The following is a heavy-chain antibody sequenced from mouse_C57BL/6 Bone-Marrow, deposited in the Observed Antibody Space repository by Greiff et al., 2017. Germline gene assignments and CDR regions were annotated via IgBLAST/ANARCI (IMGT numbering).Heavy chain of an antibody. CDR1: GFTFSDYY. J-gene: IGHJ1*03. V-gene: IGHV5-12*01. Sequence: EVMLVESGGGLVQPGGSLKLSCAASGFTFSDYYMYWVRQTPEKRLEWVAYISNGGGSTYYPDTVKGRFTISRDNAKNTLYLQMSRLKSEDTAMYYCARPIYYDYDDWYFDVWGTGTTVTVSS. CDR2: ISNGGGST. D-gene: IGHD2-4*01. CDR3: ARPIYYDYDDWYFDV.